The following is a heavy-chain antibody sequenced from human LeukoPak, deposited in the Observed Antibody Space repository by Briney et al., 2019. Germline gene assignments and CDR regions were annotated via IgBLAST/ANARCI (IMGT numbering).Heavy chain of an antibody. Sequence: SETLSLTCTVSGGSISSGSYYWSWIRQPAGKGLEWIGRIYTSGSTNYNPSLKSRVTMSVDTSKNQFSLKLSSVTAADTAVYYCARQVFYYGDYPTPYWYFDLWGRGTLVTVSS. D-gene: IGHD4-17*01. CDR3: ARQVFYYGDYPTPYWYFDL. CDR1: GGSISSGSYY. CDR2: IYTSGST. V-gene: IGHV4-61*02. J-gene: IGHJ2*01.